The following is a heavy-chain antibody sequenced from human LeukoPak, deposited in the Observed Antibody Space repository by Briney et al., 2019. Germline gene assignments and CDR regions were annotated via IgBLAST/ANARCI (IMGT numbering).Heavy chain of an antibody. CDR1: GSIFTSYW. J-gene: IGHJ4*02. CDR3: ARHRRRWLQDY. CDR2: IYPGDSDT. D-gene: IGHD5-24*01. V-gene: IGHV5-51*01. Sequence: GGSLEISCQGSGSIFTSYWIGWGRQLRGKGLEGRGIIYPGDSDTRDSPSFQGQVTISADKSISTAYLQWSSLKASDTAMYYCARHRRRWLQDYWGQGTLVTVSS.